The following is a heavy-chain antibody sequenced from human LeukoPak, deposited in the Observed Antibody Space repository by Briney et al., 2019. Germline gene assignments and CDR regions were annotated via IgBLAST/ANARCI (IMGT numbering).Heavy chain of an antibody. D-gene: IGHD6-13*01. Sequence: PSETLSLTCAVYGGSFSGYYWSWIRQPPGKGLEWIGEINHSGSTNYNPSLKSRVTISVDTSKNQFSLKLSSVTAADTAVYYCARGISSSSSFDYWSQGTLVTVSS. CDR1: GGSFSGYY. V-gene: IGHV4-34*01. CDR2: INHSGST. J-gene: IGHJ4*02. CDR3: ARGISSSSSFDY.